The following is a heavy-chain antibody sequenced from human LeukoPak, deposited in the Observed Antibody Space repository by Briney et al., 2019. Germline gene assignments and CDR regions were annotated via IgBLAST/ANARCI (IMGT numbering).Heavy chain of an antibody. V-gene: IGHV3-30*03. J-gene: IGHJ4*02. D-gene: IGHD6-19*01. CDR1: RFTFSSYG. Sequence: PGRSLRLSCAASRFTFSSYGMHWVRQAPGKGLEWVAIISYDGSDKYYADSVKGRFTISRDNSKNTLYLQMNSLTTEDTAVYYCARVASDSSGWYHFDYWGQGTLVTVSS. CDR2: ISYDGSDK. CDR3: ARVASDSSGWYHFDY.